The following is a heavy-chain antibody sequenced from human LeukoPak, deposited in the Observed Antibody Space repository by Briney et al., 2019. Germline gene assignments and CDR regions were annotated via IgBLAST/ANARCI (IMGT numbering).Heavy chain of an antibody. J-gene: IGHJ4*02. Sequence: PSETLSLTCTVSGGSISSYYWSWIRQPPGKGLEWIGSIYYSGSAYYNPSLKSRLTISVDTSKNQFSLKLSSVTAADTAVYYCARCISMVRGVIRPPDYWGQGTLVTVSS. V-gene: IGHV4-59*05. CDR1: GGSISSYY. D-gene: IGHD3-10*01. CDR2: IYYSGSA. CDR3: ARCISMVRGVIRPPDY.